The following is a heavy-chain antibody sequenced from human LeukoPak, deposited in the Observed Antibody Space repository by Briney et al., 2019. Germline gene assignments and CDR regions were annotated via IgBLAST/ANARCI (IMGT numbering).Heavy chain of an antibody. D-gene: IGHD5-18*01. V-gene: IGHV3-23*01. CDR3: GKRQSDTAVAKSPLGLF. J-gene: IGHJ4*02. CDR2: IFGSGGSP. CDR1: GFTFGSHA. Sequence: GGSLRLSCEASGFTFGSHAMYWVRQAPGKGLEWVAGIFGSGGSPHYADPVKGRFTISRDNSRNTVYLQINSLRAEDTAVYYCGKRQSDTAVAKSPLGLFWGQGTLVTVSS.